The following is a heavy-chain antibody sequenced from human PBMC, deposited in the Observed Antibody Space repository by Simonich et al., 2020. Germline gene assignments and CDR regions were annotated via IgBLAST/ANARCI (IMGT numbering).Heavy chain of an antibody. D-gene: IGHD1-1*01. CDR2: INHSGST. CDR1: GGSFSGYT. J-gene: IGHJ3*02. V-gene: IGHV4-34*01. CDR3: ARGKGWKNAFDI. Sequence: QVQLQQWGAGLLKPSETLSLTGAVYGGSFSGYTWAWIRQPPGKGLEWIGEINHSGSTNYNPSLKSRVTRSVDTAKNPFSLKLSSVTAADTAVYYCARGKGWKNAFDIWGQGTMVTVSS.